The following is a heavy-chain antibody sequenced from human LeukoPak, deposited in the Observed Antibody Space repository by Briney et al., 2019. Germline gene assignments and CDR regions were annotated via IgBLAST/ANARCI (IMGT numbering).Heavy chain of an antibody. V-gene: IGHV4-38-2*02. Sequence: SETLSVTCTVCGYSISSGYDWGWIRQRPGKGLEWIGSIYHSGSTYYNPSLKSRVTISVDTSKNQFSLKLSSVTAADTAVYYCARATYYYDSSGYWTLEFDFDIWGQGTMVTVSS. CDR3: ARATYYYDSSGYWTLEFDFDI. J-gene: IGHJ3*02. D-gene: IGHD3-22*01. CDR1: GYSISSGYD. CDR2: IYHSGST.